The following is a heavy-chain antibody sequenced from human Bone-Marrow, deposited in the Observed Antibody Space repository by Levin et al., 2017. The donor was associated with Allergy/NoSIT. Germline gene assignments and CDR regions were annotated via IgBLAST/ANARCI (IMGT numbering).Heavy chain of an antibody. J-gene: IGHJ4*02. CDR1: GFTFSDYY. D-gene: IGHD5-18*01. V-gene: IGHV3-11*01. CDR2: ISSSGSTI. CDR3: ARLRDVDTAMVTRWERHRDYFDY. Sequence: GGSLRLSCAASGFTFSDYYMSWIRQAPGKGLEWVSYISSSGSTIYYADSVKGRFTISRDNAKNSLYLQMNSLRAEDTAVYYCARLRDVDTAMVTRWERHRDYFDYWGQGTLVTVSS.